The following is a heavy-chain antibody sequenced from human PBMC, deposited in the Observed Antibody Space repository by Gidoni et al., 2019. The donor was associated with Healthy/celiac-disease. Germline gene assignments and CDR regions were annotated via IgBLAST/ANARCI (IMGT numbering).Heavy chain of an antibody. J-gene: IGHJ3*02. V-gene: IGHV4-39*01. CDR3: ARQGIAVALRVAFDI. D-gene: IGHD6-19*01. CDR2: IYYSGST. Sequence: GWIRQPPGKGLEWIGSIYYSGSTYYNPSLKSRVTISVDTSKNQFSLKLSSVTAADTAVYYCARQGIAVALRVAFDIWGQGTMVTVSS.